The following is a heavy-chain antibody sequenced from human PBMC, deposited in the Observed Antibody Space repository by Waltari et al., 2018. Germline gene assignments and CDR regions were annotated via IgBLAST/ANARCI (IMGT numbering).Heavy chain of an antibody. CDR2: MNPNSSNT. D-gene: IGHD2-15*01. Sequence: QVQLVQSGAEVKKPGASVKVSCKASGYTFTSYDINWVRQATRQGLSWRGWMNPNSSNTGYAQKFQGRVTMTRNTSISTAYMELSSLRSEDTAVYYCARDLNCSGGSCSFAYYYYYGMDVWGQGTTVTVSS. V-gene: IGHV1-8*01. J-gene: IGHJ6*02. CDR3: ARDLNCSGGSCSFAYYYYYGMDV. CDR1: GYTFTSYD.